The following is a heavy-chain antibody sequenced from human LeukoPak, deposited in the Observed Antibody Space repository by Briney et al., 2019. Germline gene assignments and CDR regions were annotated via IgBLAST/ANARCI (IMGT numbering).Heavy chain of an antibody. V-gene: IGHV4-31*03. Sequence: SETLSLTCTVSGGSISSGGYYWSWIRQHPGKGLEWIGYIYYSGSTYYNPSLKSRVTISVDTSKNQFSLKLSSVTAADTAVYYCARVSGSYSQLDYWGQGTLVTVSS. CDR2: IYYSGST. J-gene: IGHJ4*02. D-gene: IGHD1-26*01. CDR3: ARVSGSYSQLDY. CDR1: GGSISSGGYY.